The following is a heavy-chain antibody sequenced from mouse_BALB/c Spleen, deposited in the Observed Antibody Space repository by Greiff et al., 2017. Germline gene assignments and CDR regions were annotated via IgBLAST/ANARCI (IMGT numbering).Heavy chain of an antibody. J-gene: IGHJ2*01. CDR3: ARDNWDPYYFDY. V-gene: IGHV7-3*02. CDR1: GFTFTDYY. D-gene: IGHD4-1*02. CDR2: IRNKANGYTT. Sequence: DVKLVESGGGLVQPGGSLRLSCAPSGFTFTDYYMSWVRQPPGKALEWLGFIRNKANGYTTEYSASVKGRFTISRDNSQSILYLQMNTLRAEDSATYYCARDNWDPYYFDYWGQGTTLTVSS.